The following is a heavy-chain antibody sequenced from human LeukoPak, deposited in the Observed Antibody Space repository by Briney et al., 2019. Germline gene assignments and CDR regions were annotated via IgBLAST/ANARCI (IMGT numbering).Heavy chain of an antibody. J-gene: IGHJ4*02. CDR1: GGSFSGYY. Sequence: PSETLSLTCAVYGGSFSGYYWSWIRQPPGKGLEWIGEINHSGSTNYNPSLKSRVTISVDTSKNQFSLKLSPVTAADTAVYYCARAASSSGVDYWGQGTLVTVSS. V-gene: IGHV4-34*01. CDR2: INHSGST. CDR3: ARAASSSGVDY. D-gene: IGHD3-22*01.